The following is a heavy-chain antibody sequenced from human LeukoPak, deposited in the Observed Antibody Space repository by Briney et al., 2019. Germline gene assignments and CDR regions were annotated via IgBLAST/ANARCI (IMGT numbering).Heavy chain of an antibody. CDR1: GYSISSGYY. CDR3: ARPNIGLNYIDI. V-gene: IGHV4-38-2*02. D-gene: IGHD5-24*01. Sequence: PSETLSLTCTVSGYSISSGYYWGWIRQPPGKGLEWIGSIYHSGSTYYNPSLKSRVTISVDTSKNQFSLKLSSVTAADTAVYYCARPNIGLNYIDIWGQGTMVTASS. J-gene: IGHJ3*02. CDR2: IYHSGST.